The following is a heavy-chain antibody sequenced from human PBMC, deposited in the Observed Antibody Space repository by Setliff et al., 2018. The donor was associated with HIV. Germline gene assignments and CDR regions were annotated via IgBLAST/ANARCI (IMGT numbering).Heavy chain of an antibody. Sequence: ASVKVSCKASGDIPRHYGFNWVRQAPGQGPEWVGWINPETGDPNYAQKFRGRVLMTRDTSITTAFLHVAKLTSDDTAIYYCATGIPSDLDYWGQGTLVTVSS. CDR3: ATGIPSDLDY. J-gene: IGHJ4*01. V-gene: IGHV1-2*02. D-gene: IGHD2-21*01. CDR2: INPETGDP. CDR1: GDIPRHYG.